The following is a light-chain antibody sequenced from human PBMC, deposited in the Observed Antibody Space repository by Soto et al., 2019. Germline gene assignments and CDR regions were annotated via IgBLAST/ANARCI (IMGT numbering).Light chain of an antibody. Sequence: DIVMTQSPDCLAVSLCDRSTMNCKSSRSVLYKSNNKNHLAWYQQKPGQPPQLIIYWASTRESGVPERFSGSGSGTDFTLTISSLEAEDVAFYWCQQYFDVPFTFGGGTKVDNK. CDR1: RSVLYKSNNKNH. V-gene: IGKV4-1*01. CDR2: WAS. CDR3: QQYFDVPFT. J-gene: IGKJ4*01.